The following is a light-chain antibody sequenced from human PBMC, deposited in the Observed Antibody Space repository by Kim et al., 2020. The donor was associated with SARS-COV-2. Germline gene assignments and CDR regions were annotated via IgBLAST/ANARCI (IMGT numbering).Light chain of an antibody. CDR3: QQDVSSPLT. Sequence: PGERATLSCRASHSVSSSYLAWYQQKPGQAPRLLIYGASSRATGIPDRFGGSGSGTDFTLTISRLEPEDFAVYYCQQDVSSPLTFGGGTKV. CDR2: GAS. CDR1: HSVSSSY. J-gene: IGKJ4*01. V-gene: IGKV3-20*01.